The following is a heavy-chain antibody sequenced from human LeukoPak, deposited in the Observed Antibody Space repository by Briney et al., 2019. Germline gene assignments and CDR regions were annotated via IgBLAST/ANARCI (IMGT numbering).Heavy chain of an antibody. D-gene: IGHD4-17*01. CDR3: ARVPLRGNWFDP. Sequence: ASVKVSCKASGYTFTGYDINWVRQAPGQGLEWMGWMNPNSGNTGYAQKFQGRVTMTRNTPISTAYMELSSLRSEDTAVYYCARVPLRGNWFDPWGQGTLVTVSS. J-gene: IGHJ5*02. V-gene: IGHV1-8*01. CDR2: MNPNSGNT. CDR1: GYTFTGYD.